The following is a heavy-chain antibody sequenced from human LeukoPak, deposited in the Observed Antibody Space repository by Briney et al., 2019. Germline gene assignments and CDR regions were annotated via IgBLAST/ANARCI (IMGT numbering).Heavy chain of an antibody. D-gene: IGHD3-22*01. V-gene: IGHV4-30-2*01. CDR3: ARDYYDSSGYYDVYAFDI. Sequence: SQTLSLTCAVSGGSISSGGYSWSWIRQPPGKGLEWIGYIYHSGSTYYSPSLKSRVTISVDRSKNQFSLKLSSVTAADTAVYYCARDYYDSSGYYDVYAFDIWGQGTMVTVSS. CDR1: GGSISSGGYS. CDR2: IYHSGST. J-gene: IGHJ3*02.